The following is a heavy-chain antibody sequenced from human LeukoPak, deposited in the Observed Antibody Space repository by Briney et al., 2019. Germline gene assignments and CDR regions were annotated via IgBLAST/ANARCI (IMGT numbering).Heavy chain of an antibody. V-gene: IGHV3-23*01. D-gene: IGHD6-13*01. CDR1: GFTFSSYA. Sequence: PGGSLRLSCAASGFTFSSYAMSWVRQAPGKGLEWVSGISSSGSGGSTYHADSVKGRFTISRDNSKNTLYLQINSVRAEDTAVYYCARAYSSSWYDFWGQGTLVTVSS. CDR2: ISSSGSGGST. J-gene: IGHJ5*01. CDR3: ARAYSSSWYDF.